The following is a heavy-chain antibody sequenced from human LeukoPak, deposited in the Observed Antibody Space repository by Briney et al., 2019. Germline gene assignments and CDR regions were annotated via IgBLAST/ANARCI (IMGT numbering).Heavy chain of an antibody. J-gene: IGHJ4*02. V-gene: IGHV3-30*18. CDR3: AKGPDY. Sequence: GGSLRLSCAASGFTFSSYGMHWVRQAPGKGLEWVAVISYDGSNKYYADSVKGRFTISRDNSKNTLYLQMNSLRAEDTAVYYCAKGPDYWGQGTLVTVSS. CDR2: ISYDGSNK. CDR1: GFTFSSYG.